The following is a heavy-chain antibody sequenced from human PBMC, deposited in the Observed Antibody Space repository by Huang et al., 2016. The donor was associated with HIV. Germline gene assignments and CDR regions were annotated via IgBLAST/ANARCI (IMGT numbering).Heavy chain of an antibody. D-gene: IGHD3-22*01. CDR1: RFTFSKFA. J-gene: IGHJ3*02. CDR2: ISYDGSSK. V-gene: IGHV3-30*18. CDR3: TKGHYYDTNGYVAFDI. Sequence: QVQLVESGGGVVRPGRSLRLSCAASRFTFSKFAMHWVRQAPGKGLGGRAVISYDGSSKHYADSVTGRLTISRDNSNNTLYLQMNSLTVEDTAVYYCTKGHYYDTNGYVAFDIWGQGTMVTVSS.